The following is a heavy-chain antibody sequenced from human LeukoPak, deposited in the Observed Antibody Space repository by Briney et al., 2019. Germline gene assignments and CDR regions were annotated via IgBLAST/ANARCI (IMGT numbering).Heavy chain of an antibody. Sequence: GGSLRLSCAASGFTFTSYGIHWVRQAPGKGLEWVSAISGSGSATHYADSVKGRFTISRDNSKNTVYLQLNSLRAEDTAVYYCAKLLRAGRLLTISLDSWGQGTLVTVSS. CDR3: AKLLRAGRLLTISLDS. CDR1: GFTFTSYG. V-gene: IGHV3-23*01. J-gene: IGHJ4*02. D-gene: IGHD3-10*01. CDR2: ISGSGSAT.